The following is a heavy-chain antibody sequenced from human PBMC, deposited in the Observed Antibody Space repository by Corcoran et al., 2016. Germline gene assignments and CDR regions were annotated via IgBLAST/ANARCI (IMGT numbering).Heavy chain of an antibody. CDR1: GGTFSSYA. Sequence: QVQLVQSGAEVKKPGSSVKVSCKASGGTFSSYAISWVRQAPGQGLEWMGGIIPIFGTANYAQKFQGRVTITADESTSTAYMELSSLRSEDTAVYYCARDPGVVVPAARNYYYGMDVCGQGTTVTVSS. CDR3: ARDPGVVVPAARNYYYGMDV. V-gene: IGHV1-69*01. CDR2: IIPIFGTA. D-gene: IGHD2-2*01. J-gene: IGHJ6*02.